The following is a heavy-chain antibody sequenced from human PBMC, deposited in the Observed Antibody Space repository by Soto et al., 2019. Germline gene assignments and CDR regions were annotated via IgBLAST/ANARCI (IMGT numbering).Heavy chain of an antibody. V-gene: IGHV1-8*01. J-gene: IGHJ4*02. Sequence: ASVKVSCKASGYSFPSNDINWVRQATGQGLGGLGWMNPNSDNPGNAQKFQGRLTMTRSTSTNKAYMELNSLTSAATAGYFCARGGIFEYNDYDPLGCLDYWGQGTLVTVSS. D-gene: IGHD5-12*01. CDR3: ARGGIFEYNDYDPLGCLDY. CDR2: MNPNSDNP. CDR1: GYSFPSND.